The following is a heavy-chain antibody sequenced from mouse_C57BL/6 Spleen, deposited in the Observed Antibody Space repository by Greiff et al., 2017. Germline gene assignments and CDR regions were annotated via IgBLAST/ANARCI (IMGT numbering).Heavy chain of an antibody. Sequence: EVHLVESGPELVKPGASVKIPCKASGYTFTDYNMDWVKQSHGKSLEWIGDINPNNGGTIYNQKFKGKATLTVDKSSSTAYMELRSLTSEDTAVYYCAREGYYDYDVWFAYWGQGTLVTVSA. V-gene: IGHV1-18*01. CDR1: GYTFTDYN. CDR3: AREGYYDYDVWFAY. CDR2: INPNNGGT. D-gene: IGHD2-4*01. J-gene: IGHJ3*01.